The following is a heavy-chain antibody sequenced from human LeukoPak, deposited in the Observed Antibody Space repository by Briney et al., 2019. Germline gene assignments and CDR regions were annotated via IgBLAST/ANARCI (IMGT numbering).Heavy chain of an antibody. CDR1: GFTFSNYG. D-gene: IGHD5-12*01. CDR3: AKDRTAGYDGLVDY. J-gene: IGHJ4*02. Sequence: PGRSLRLSCAASGFTFSNYGIHWARQAPGKGLEWVAVISYDGSNKYYTDSVRGRFTISRDNSKNTLYLQMNSLRAEDTAVYYCAKDRTAGYDGLVDYWGQGTLVTVSS. CDR2: ISYDGSNK. V-gene: IGHV3-30*18.